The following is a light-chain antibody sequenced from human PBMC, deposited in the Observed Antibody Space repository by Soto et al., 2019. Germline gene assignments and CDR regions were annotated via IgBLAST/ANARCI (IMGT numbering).Light chain of an antibody. J-gene: IGKJ1*01. CDR3: QQSYSSPPT. CDR1: QSISNH. CDR2: AAS. Sequence: DIRVSHSPSSLCASVEDRVIITCRASQSISNHLNWYQQKPGKAPKLLIFAASSLQSGVPSRFSGSRSGPDFTLTISSLQPEDFATYYCQQSYSSPPTFGQGTKVDIK. V-gene: IGKV1-39*01.